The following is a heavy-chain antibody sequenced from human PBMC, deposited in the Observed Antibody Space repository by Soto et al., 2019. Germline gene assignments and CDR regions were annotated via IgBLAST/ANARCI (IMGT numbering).Heavy chain of an antibody. V-gene: IGHV2-5*02. D-gene: IGHD6-19*01. J-gene: IGHJ4*02. CDR2: IFWDDDK. CDR3: AHSVVAGLGYYFDY. CDR1: GFSLSSSRVA. Sequence: QITLKESGPTLVKPTQTLTRTCTFSGFSLSSSRVAVGWIGQPPGKALEWLALIFWDDDKRYSPFLKTRLTITKDTSKNQVVLTMTNMDPVDTATYFCAHSVVAGLGYYFDYWGQGTLVTVSS.